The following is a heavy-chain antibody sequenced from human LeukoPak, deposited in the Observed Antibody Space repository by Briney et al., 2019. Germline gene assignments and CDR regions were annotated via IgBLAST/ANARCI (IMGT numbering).Heavy chain of an antibody. CDR2: TNTDGTDT. D-gene: IGHD1-7*01. V-gene: IGHV3-74*01. CDR1: GFTFSAYW. CDR3: TRDLHWNSVGY. J-gene: IGHJ4*02. Sequence: GGSLRLSCAVSGFTFSAYWMHWVRQGPGKGLVWVSRTNTDGTDTIYADSVKGRFTISRDNAKNTLYLQINSLRVEDTGVYYCTRDLHWNSVGYWGQGTLVTVSS.